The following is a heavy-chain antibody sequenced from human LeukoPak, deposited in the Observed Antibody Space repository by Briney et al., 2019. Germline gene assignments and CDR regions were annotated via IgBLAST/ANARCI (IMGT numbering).Heavy chain of an antibody. CDR2: IYYTGRN. CDR1: GSSISSAYY. D-gene: IGHD2-15*01. J-gene: IGHJ5*02. CDR3: VRTVQGYCGGSGCYGVFDP. Sequence: SETLSLTCTVSGSSISSAYYWTWIRQSPEKGLEWIGYIYYTGRNYVNPSLKSRVITSVDTSKNRFSLRLSSVTAAGTAMYYCVRTVQGYCGGSGCYGVFDPWGQGTLVTVSS. V-gene: IGHV4-30-4*01.